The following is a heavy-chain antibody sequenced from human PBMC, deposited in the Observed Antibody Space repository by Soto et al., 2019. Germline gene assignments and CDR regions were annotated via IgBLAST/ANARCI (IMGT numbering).Heavy chain of an antibody. D-gene: IGHD7-27*01. Sequence: EVQLVESGGGLVQPGGSLRLSCVVSGFRFSSFWMHWVRQTPVKGLVWVSRIDRDGSTTGYADSVKGRFTVSRDNVKNTLYLQMNSLRAEDTAMYYCTRQTPTGEEDYWGQGTRVIVSS. CDR1: GFRFSSFW. CDR2: IDRDGSTT. V-gene: IGHV3-74*01. J-gene: IGHJ4*02. CDR3: TRQTPTGEEDY.